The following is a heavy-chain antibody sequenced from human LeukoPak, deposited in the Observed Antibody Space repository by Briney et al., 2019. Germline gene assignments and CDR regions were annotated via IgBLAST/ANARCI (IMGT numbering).Heavy chain of an antibody. V-gene: IGHV3-23*01. CDR3: AKDSAAGFDY. J-gene: IGHJ4*02. D-gene: IGHD6-13*01. CDR1: GFTFSSYA. Sequence: GGSLRLSCAASGFTFSSYAMSWVRQAPGKGLEWVSGITGSGGSTYYADSVKGRFNISRDNSKNPLYLQMDDPTAEDAAVYYCAKDSAAGFDYWGQGTLVTVSS. CDR2: ITGSGGST.